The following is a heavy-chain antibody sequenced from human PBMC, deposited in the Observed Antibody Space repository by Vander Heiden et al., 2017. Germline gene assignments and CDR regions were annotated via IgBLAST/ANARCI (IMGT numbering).Heavy chain of an antibody. CDR3: SRGADGSSSGREFDH. V-gene: IGHV3-30-3*01. J-gene: IGHJ4*02. CDR2: ISYDGSSK. Sequence: QVQLVDSGGGVVKPGRPLRLSSAASGFDFTLDAMPWVSQAPGKGPEWVSSISYDGSSKYYADSVKGRFTISRDNSNNTVYLQMNSLRGEDTSVYYCSRGADGSSSGREFDHWGQGTLVTVSS. CDR1: GFDFTLDA. D-gene: IGHD6-6*01.